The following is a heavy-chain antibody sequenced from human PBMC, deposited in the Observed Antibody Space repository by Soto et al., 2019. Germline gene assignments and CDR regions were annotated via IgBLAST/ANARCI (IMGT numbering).Heavy chain of an antibody. CDR1: GGTFTYYG. Sequence: QVQLVQSGAEVKRPGSSVKLSCKASGGTFTYYGISWVRQAPGQGLEWMGGIIPIIGPATYAQKFQGRVTITADKSTSTAYMELSSLGSEDTALYYCASDVGTTRAGPPRRETYGWLDPWGQGTLVTVSS. J-gene: IGHJ5*02. CDR3: ASDVGTTRAGPPRRETYGWLDP. D-gene: IGHD1-7*01. CDR2: IIPIIGPA. V-gene: IGHV1-69*06.